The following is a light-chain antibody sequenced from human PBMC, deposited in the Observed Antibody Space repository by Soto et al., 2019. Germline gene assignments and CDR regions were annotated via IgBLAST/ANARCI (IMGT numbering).Light chain of an antibody. CDR2: KAS. V-gene: IGKV1-5*03. J-gene: IGKJ1*01. Sequence: DIQMTQSPSTLSASVGDRVTITCRASQSISSWLAWYQQKPGKAPNLLIYKASRLQSGVPSRFSGSGSGTEFTLTISSLQPEDFATYYCQEYRNNYGTFGQGTKVEIK. CDR1: QSISSW. CDR3: QEYRNNYGT.